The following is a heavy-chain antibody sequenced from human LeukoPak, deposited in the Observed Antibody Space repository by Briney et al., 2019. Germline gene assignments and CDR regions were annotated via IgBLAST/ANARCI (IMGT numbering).Heavy chain of an antibody. CDR1: GGSISSGSYY. J-gene: IGHJ4*02. D-gene: IGHD3-10*01. CDR3: AREDYYGSGSLDY. V-gene: IGHV4-61*02. CDR2: IYTSGST. Sequence: PSETLSLTCAVPGGSISSGSYYWSWIRQPAGKGLEWIGRIYTSGSTNYNPSLKSRVTISVDTSKNQFSLKLSSVTAADTAVYYCAREDYYGSGSLDYWGQGTLVTVSS.